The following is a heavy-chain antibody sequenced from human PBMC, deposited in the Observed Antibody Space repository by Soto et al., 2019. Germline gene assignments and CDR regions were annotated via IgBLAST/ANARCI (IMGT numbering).Heavy chain of an antibody. CDR3: ARDKITGLFDY. CDR1: GGSMNDYY. Sequence: SETLPLTCIVSGGSMNDYYWNWIRQPPGKGLEWIGSIHYTGNTNYNPSLKSRVTISVDTSKNQFSLKLTCVTAADTAVYYCARDKITGLFDYWGQGTLVTVSS. D-gene: IGHD2-8*02. J-gene: IGHJ4*02. CDR2: IHYTGNT. V-gene: IGHV4-59*12.